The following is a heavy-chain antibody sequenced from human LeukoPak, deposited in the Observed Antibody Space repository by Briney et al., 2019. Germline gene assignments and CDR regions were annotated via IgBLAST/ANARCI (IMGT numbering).Heavy chain of an antibody. CDR2: INHSGST. V-gene: IGHV4-34*01. D-gene: IGHD2-2*01. CDR1: GGSFSGYY. Sequence: PSETLSLTRAVYGGSFSGYYWSWIRQPPGKGLEWIGEINHSGSTNYNPSLKSRVTISVDTSKNQFSLKLSSVTAADTAVYYCARELPAASSYYYYCYMDVWGKGTTVTVSS. CDR3: ARELPAASSYYYYCYMDV. J-gene: IGHJ6*03.